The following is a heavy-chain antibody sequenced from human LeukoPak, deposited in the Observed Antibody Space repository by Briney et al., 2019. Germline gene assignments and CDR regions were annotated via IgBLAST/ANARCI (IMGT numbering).Heavy chain of an antibody. CDR1: GGTFSSYA. CDR3: AEYCSSTSCNDY. V-gene: IGHV1-69*05. D-gene: IGHD2-2*01. CDR2: IIPIFGTA. Sequence: GALVKVSCKASGGTFSSYAISWVRQAPGQGLEWMGGIIPIFGTANYAQKFQGRVTITTDESTSTAYMELSSLRSEDTAVYYCAEYCSSTSCNDYWGQGTLVTVSS. J-gene: IGHJ4*02.